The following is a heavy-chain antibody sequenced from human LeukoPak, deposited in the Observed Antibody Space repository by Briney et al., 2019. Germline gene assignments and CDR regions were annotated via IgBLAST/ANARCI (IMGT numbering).Heavy chain of an antibody. CDR1: GYTFTSYY. D-gene: IGHD3-22*01. V-gene: IGHV1-46*01. CDR2: INPSGGST. J-gene: IGHJ4*02. CDR3: ARALTYYYDSSGVGGQDFDF. Sequence: ASVKVSCKASGYTFTSYYMHWVRQAPGQGLEWMGIINPSGGSTSYAQKFQGRVTITADESTTTAYMELRSLRSEDTAVYYCARALTYYYDSSGVGGQDFDFWGQGTLVTVSS.